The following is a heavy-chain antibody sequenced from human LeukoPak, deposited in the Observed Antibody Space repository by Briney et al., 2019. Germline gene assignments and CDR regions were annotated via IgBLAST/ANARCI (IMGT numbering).Heavy chain of an antibody. CDR1: GFTFSSYG. CDR3: AKISSFRTGASGSYHY. D-gene: IGHD1-26*01. J-gene: IGHJ4*02. CDR2: ISHDGSNK. Sequence: GGSLRLSCAASGFTFSSYGMHWVRQAPGKGLEWVAVISHDGSNKYYADSVKGRFTISRDNSKNTLYLQMNSLRAEDTAVYYCAKISSFRTGASGSYHYWGQGTLVTVSS. V-gene: IGHV3-30*18.